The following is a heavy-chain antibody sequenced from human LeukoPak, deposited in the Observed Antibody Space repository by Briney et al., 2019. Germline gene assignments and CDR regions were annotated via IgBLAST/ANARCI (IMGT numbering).Heavy chain of an antibody. V-gene: IGHV4-39*01. Sequence: SETLSLTCTVSGGSISSISYYWGWIRQPPGKGLEWIGTIYYSGSTYHSPSLKSRVTISGDTSKNQISLKLSFVTAADTAVYYCARHSEYYSGSGSASGYFDYWGQGTLVIVSS. CDR3: ARHSEYYSGSGSASGYFDY. CDR1: GGSISSISYY. D-gene: IGHD3-10*01. J-gene: IGHJ4*02. CDR2: IYYSGST.